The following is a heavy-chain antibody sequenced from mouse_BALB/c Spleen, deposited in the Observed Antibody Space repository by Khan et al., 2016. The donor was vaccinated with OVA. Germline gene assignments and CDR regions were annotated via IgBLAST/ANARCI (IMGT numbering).Heavy chain of an antibody. CDR2: ISYSGST. CDR3: ARTARIKY. D-gene: IGHD1-2*01. Sequence: EVKLLESGPGLVKPSQSLSLTYTVTGYSITSGYGWNWIRQFPGNKMEWMGYISYSGSTNYNPSLKSRISITRDTSKNQFFLQLNSVTTEDTATYSCARTARIKYWGQGTTLTVSS. CDR1: GYSITSGYG. V-gene: IGHV3-2*02. J-gene: IGHJ2*01.